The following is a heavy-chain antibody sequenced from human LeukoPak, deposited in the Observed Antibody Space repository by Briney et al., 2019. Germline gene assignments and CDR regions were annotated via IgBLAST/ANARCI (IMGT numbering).Heavy chain of an antibody. Sequence: PSETLSLTCAVYGGSFSGYYWSWIRQPPGKGLEWIGEINHSGSTNYNPSLKSRVTISVDTSKNQFSLKLSSVTAADTAVYYCARGRYCSGGSCYFFRNSRPFFDYWGQGTLVTVSS. V-gene: IGHV4-34*01. CDR1: GGSFSGYY. CDR2: INHSGST. J-gene: IGHJ4*02. D-gene: IGHD2-15*01. CDR3: ARGRYCSGGSCYFFRNSRPFFDY.